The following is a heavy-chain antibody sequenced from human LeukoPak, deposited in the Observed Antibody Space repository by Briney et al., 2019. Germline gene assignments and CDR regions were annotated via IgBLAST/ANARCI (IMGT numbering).Heavy chain of an antibody. Sequence: GRSLRLSCASSGFIFSSYGMHCVRQAPAKGLEWGAVIWYDGSNTYYADSLKGRFTISRDDSKNTLFLQMNSLRADDTAVYYCAGGVDGYNYDWGQGTLVTVSS. CDR1: GFIFSSYG. CDR3: AGGVDGYNYD. D-gene: IGHD5-24*01. V-gene: IGHV3-33*01. CDR2: IWYDGSNT. J-gene: IGHJ4*02.